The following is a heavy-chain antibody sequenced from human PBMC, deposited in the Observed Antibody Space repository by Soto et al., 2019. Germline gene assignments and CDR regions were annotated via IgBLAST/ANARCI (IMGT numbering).Heavy chain of an antibody. CDR2: ISDDGDST. J-gene: IGHJ6*02. CDR3: AKSLSTAVNYGLDV. CDR1: GFTFSDNA. Sequence: EVQLLESGGGLVQPGGSLRLSCGASGFTFSDNAMTWVRQAPGKGLEWVSSISDDGDSTYYADSVKGRFAVSRDNSKITLFLHMNSLGAEDTAVYYCAKSLSTAVNYGLDVWGQGTSVTVSS. D-gene: IGHD2-2*01. V-gene: IGHV3-23*01.